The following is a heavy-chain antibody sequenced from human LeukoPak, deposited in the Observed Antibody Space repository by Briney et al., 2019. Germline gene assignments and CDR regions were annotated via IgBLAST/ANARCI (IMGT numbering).Heavy chain of an antibody. V-gene: IGHV1-2*02. CDR1: GYTFTGYY. D-gene: IGHD2-21*02. CDR2: INPNSGGT. J-gene: IGHJ4*02. Sequence: ASVKVSCKASGYTFTGYYMHWVRQAPGQGLEWMGWINPNSGGTNYAQKFQGRVTMTRDTSISTAYMELSRLRSDDTAVYYCALRLGVAYCGGDCSILGYWGQGTLVTVSS. CDR3: ALRLGVAYCGGDCSILGY.